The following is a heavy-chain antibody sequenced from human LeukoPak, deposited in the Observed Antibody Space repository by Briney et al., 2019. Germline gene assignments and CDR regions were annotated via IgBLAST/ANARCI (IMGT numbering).Heavy chain of an antibody. V-gene: IGHV4-39*01. CDR1: GGSISSSSYY. Sequence: SETLSLTCTVSGGSISSSSYYWGWIRQPPGKGLEWIGSIYYSGSTYYNPSLMSRVTISVDTSKNQFSLKLSSVTAADTAVYYCARGRSGWYLYWGQGTLVTVSS. J-gene: IGHJ4*02. CDR3: ARGRSGWYLY. D-gene: IGHD6-19*01. CDR2: IYYSGST.